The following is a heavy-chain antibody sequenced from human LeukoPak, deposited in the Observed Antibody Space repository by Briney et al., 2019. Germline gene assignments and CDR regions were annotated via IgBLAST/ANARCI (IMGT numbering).Heavy chain of an antibody. J-gene: IGHJ6*02. Sequence: GGSLRLSCAASGFTFSSYTMHWIRQAPGKGLEWVSSISGSNSYIFYADSVKGRFTVSRDNAKDSLYLQMNSLRAEDTAVYYCARVINDFWSGMDVWGQGTTVTVSS. CDR1: GFTFSSYT. V-gene: IGHV3-21*01. CDR2: ISGSNSYI. D-gene: IGHD3-3*01. CDR3: ARVINDFWSGMDV.